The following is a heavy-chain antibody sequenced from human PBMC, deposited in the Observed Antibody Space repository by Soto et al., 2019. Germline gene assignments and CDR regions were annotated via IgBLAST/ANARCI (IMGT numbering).Heavy chain of an antibody. V-gene: IGHV4-4*02. CDR2: IYHSGST. CDR3: ARDPTRASDYYDSSGYYLSY. D-gene: IGHD3-22*01. CDR1: GGSISSSNW. J-gene: IGHJ4*02. Sequence: SETLSLTCAVSGGSISSSNWWSWVRQPPGKGLEWIGEIYHSGSTNYNPSLKSRVTISVDKSKNQFSLKLSSVTAADTAVYYCARDPTRASDYYDSSGYYLSYWGQGTLVTVSS.